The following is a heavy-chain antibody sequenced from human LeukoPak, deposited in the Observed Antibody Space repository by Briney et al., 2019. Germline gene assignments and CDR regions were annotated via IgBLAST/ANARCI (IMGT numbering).Heavy chain of an antibody. CDR1: GFTFSGYA. CDR3: ARPSGSYYVTPESAFDI. J-gene: IGHJ3*02. Sequence: PGGSLRLSCAASGFTFSGYAMSWVRQAPGKGLEWVSAISGSGGSTYYADSVKGRFTISRDNSKNTLYLQMNSLRAEDTAVYYCARPSGSYYVTPESAFDIWGQGTMVTVSS. V-gene: IGHV3-23*01. D-gene: IGHD1-26*01. CDR2: ISGSGGST.